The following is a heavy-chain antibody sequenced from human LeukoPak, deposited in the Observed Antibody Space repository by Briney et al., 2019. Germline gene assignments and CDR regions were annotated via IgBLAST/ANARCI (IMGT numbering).Heavy chain of an antibody. CDR1: GGTFSSYA. Sequence: ASVKVSCKASGGTFSSYAISWVRQAPGQGLEWMGGIIPIFGTANYAQKFQGRVTITADESTSTAYMELSSLRSEDTAVYYCARDIREDSSSWYQEDYWGQGTLVTVSS. D-gene: IGHD6-13*01. CDR3: ARDIREDSSSWYQEDY. V-gene: IGHV1-69*13. J-gene: IGHJ4*02. CDR2: IIPIFGTA.